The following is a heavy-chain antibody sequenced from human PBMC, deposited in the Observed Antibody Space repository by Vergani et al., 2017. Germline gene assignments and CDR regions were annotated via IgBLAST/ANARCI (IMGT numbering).Heavy chain of an antibody. J-gene: IGHJ4*02. CDR1: GFTFSSYS. D-gene: IGHD3-22*01. Sequence: EVQLVESGGGLVQPGGSLRLSCAASGFTFSSYSMNWVRQAPGKGLEWVSSISSSSSYIYYADSVKGRFTISRDNAKNSLYLQMNSLRAEDTAVYYCARDRDDSSGSPYYFDDWGQGTLVTVSS. CDR3: ARDRDDSSGSPYYFDD. V-gene: IGHV3-21*01. CDR2: ISSSSSYI.